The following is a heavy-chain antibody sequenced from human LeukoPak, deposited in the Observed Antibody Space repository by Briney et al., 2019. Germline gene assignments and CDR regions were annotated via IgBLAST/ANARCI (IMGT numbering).Heavy chain of an antibody. J-gene: IGHJ5*02. CDR2: IIPILGIA. D-gene: IGHD6-13*01. CDR3: ARGGSCSWYVGALIWFDP. CDR1: GGTFSSYA. Sequence: GASVKVSCKASGGTFSSYAISWVRQAPGQGLEWMGRIIPILGIANYAQKFQGRVTITADKSTSTAYMELSSLRSEDTAVYYCARGGSCSWYVGALIWFDPWGQGTLVTVSS. V-gene: IGHV1-69*04.